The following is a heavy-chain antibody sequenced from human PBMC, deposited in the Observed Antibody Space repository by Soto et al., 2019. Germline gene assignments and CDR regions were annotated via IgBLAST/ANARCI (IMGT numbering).Heavy chain of an antibody. J-gene: IGHJ4*02. CDR1: GGSISSYY. CDR3: ARAAYVDESFDY. CDR2: IYYSGST. D-gene: IGHD2-21*01. Sequence: SETLSLTCTVSGGSISSYYWSWIRQPPGKGLEWIGYIYYSGSTNYNPSLKGRFTISRDNAKNSLFLQMDSLRAEDTAVYYCARAAYVDESFDYWGQGTLVTVSS. V-gene: IGHV4-59*12.